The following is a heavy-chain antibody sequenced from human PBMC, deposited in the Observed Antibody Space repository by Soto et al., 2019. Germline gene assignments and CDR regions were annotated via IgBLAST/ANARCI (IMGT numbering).Heavy chain of an antibody. CDR1: GYSFTSYW. Sequence: PGESLKISCKGSGYSFTSYWISWVRQMPGKGLEWMGRIDPSDSYTNYSPSFQGHVTISADKSISTAYLQWSSLKASDTAMYYCARRPQGAYSSSHYGMDVWGQGTTVTV. D-gene: IGHD6-6*01. J-gene: IGHJ6*02. CDR2: IDPSDSYT. V-gene: IGHV5-10-1*01. CDR3: ARRPQGAYSSSHYGMDV.